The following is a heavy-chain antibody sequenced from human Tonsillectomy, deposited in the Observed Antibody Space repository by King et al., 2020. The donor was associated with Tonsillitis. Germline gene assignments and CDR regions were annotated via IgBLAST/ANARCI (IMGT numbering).Heavy chain of an antibody. D-gene: IGHD4-23*01. J-gene: IGHJ6*02. Sequence: VQLVESGGGVVQPGRSLRLSCATSGFTFSTYGIHWVRQAPGKGLEWVALIWYDGTKKYYADSVKGRFTISRDYSKNTVYLQMNSLRAEDTALYYCASAGYGGDAVWYYGMDVWGQGTTVTVSS. V-gene: IGHV3-33*01. CDR3: ASAGYGGDAVWYYGMDV. CDR1: GFTFSTYG. CDR2: IWYDGTKK.